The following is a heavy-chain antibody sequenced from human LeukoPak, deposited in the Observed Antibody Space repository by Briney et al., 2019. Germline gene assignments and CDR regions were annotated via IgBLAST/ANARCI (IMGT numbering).Heavy chain of an antibody. V-gene: IGHV1-18*01. CDR2: ISAYNGNT. D-gene: IGHD2-2*01. CDR3: ARLGYCSSTSCSRWWFDP. CDR1: GYTFTSYG. J-gene: IGHJ5*02. Sequence: ASVKVSCTASGYTFTSYGISWVRQAPGQGLEWMGWISAYNGNTNYAQKLQGRVTMTTDTSTSTAYMELRSLRSDDTAVYYCARLGYCSSTSCSRWWFDPWGQGTLVTVSS.